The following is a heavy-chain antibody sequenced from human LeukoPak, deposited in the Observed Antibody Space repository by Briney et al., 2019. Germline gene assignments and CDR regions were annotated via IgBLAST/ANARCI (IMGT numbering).Heavy chain of an antibody. Sequence: GGSLRLSCAASGFTLSSYAMSWVRQGPGKGLEWVSAISVSGNTYHADSVKGRFTISRDNSKNTLYLQMNSLRAEDTAVYYCAKDGGLLWFGELPRTFYYMDVWGKGTTVTVSS. CDR3: AKDGGLLWFGELPRTFYYMDV. J-gene: IGHJ6*03. CDR1: GFTLSSYA. D-gene: IGHD3-10*01. CDR2: ISVSGNT. V-gene: IGHV3-23*01.